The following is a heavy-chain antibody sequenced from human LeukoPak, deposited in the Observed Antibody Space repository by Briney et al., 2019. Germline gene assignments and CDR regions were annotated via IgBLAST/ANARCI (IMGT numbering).Heavy chain of an antibody. Sequence: SETLSLTCAVSGGSISSSNWWSWVRQPPGKGLEWIGEIYHSGSTNYNPSLKSRVTISVYNSKNQFSLKLSSVTAADTAVYYCARVGGPSVAVPTYYYYGMDVWGQGTTVTVSS. CDR3: ARVGGPSVAVPTYYYYGMDV. V-gene: IGHV4-4*02. D-gene: IGHD2-15*01. CDR2: IYHSGST. CDR1: GGSISSSNW. J-gene: IGHJ6*02.